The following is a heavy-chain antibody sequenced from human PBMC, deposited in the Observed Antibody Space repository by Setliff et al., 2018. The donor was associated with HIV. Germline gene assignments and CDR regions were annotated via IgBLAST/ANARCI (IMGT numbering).Heavy chain of an antibody. V-gene: IGHV3-7*01. Sequence: PGGSLRLSCAASRFDFNNYWMCWVRQAPGKGLEWVANIGQDGSEKNYVDSVKGRFTISRDNTKSSMYLQMNSLGVEDTAIYYCARKFRPGHGVDVWGQGTTVTVSS. CDR2: IGQDGSEK. D-gene: IGHD3-10*01. J-gene: IGHJ6*02. CDR3: ARKFRPGHGVDV. CDR1: RFDFNNYW.